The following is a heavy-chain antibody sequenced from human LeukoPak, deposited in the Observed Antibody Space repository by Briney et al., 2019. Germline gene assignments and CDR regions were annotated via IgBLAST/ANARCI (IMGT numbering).Heavy chain of an antibody. J-gene: IGHJ4*01. Sequence: PGGSLRLSCGVSGFIFSDYWMNWVRQAPGKGLEWVASIKQDGGEKSYVDSVKGRFTISRDNVKNSLYLQMSSLRAEDTAVYYCARDGTAAGLYFDLWGQGTPVTVSS. CDR3: ARDGTAAGLYFDL. V-gene: IGHV3-7*01. D-gene: IGHD6-13*01. CDR1: GFIFSDYW. CDR2: IKQDGGEK.